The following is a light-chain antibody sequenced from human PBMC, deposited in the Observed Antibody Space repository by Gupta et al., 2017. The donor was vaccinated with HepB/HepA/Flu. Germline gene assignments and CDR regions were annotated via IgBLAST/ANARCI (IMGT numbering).Light chain of an antibody. V-gene: IGLV2-11*01. CDR1: NRDVGGYTY. Sequence: SALTQPRSVSGSPGQSLTISCTGTNRDVGGYTYFSWYQQHPGKAPRLMAYHGTVRPAGVHDRFSGSKSGKTASLTSSGLQRQEEADYYCYSFAGSHTYVFGGGTKVTVL. CDR3: YSFAGSHTYV. J-gene: IGLJ2*01. CDR2: HGT.